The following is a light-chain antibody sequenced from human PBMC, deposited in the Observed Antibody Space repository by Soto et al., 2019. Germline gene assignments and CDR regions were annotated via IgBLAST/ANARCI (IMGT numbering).Light chain of an antibody. Sequence: EIVLTQSPGTLSLSPGERATLSCRASQSVSSNYLAWYQQKPGQAPRLLIYGASTRATGIPERFSGSGSGTDFTLTISRLEPEDFAVYYCQLYDNSLYTFGQGTNLDIK. CDR3: QLYDNSLYT. CDR2: GAS. J-gene: IGKJ2*01. CDR1: QSVSSNY. V-gene: IGKV3-20*01.